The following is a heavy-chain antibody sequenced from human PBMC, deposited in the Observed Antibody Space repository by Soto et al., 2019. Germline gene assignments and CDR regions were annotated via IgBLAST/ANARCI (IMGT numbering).Heavy chain of an antibody. CDR1: GFSLTSGVG. J-gene: IGHJ4*02. CDR3: AHIDPEIVTVGGHGGFDY. CDR2: IYWDDDK. Sequence: QITLKESGPTLVRPPQTLTLTCTFSGFSLTSGVGVGWIRQPPRKALERLALIYWDDDKRYSPSLKNKLTITKDTSKNQVVLTMTNVGPVDTATCFCAHIDPEIVTVGGHGGFDYWGQGTLVTVSS. D-gene: IGHD5-12*01. V-gene: IGHV2-5*02.